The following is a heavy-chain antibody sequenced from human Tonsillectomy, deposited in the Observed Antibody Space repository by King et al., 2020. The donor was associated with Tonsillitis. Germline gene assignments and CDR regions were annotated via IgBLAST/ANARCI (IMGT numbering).Heavy chain of an antibody. Sequence: VQLVESGAEVKKPGASVKVSCKASGYTFTGYYMHWVRQAPGQGLEWMGWINPNSGGTNYAQKFQGRVTMTRDTSISTAYMELSRLRSYDTAVYYCARDWGDGYNFFDYWGQGTLVTVSS. CDR1: GYTFTGYY. V-gene: IGHV1-2*02. CDR2: INPNSGGT. D-gene: IGHD5-24*01. J-gene: IGHJ4*02. CDR3: ARDWGDGYNFFDY.